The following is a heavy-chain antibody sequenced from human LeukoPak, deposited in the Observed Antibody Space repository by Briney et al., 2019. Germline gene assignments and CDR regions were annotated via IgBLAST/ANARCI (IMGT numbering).Heavy chain of an antibody. CDR1: GGSISSGDYY. Sequence: SQTLSLTCTVSGGSISSGDYYWSWIRQPPGKGLEWIGYIYYSGSTHYNPSLKSRVTISVDTSKSQFSLRLSSVTAADTAVYYCAGLSITIFGVADYWGQGTLVTVSS. CDR2: IYYSGST. CDR3: AGLSITIFGVADY. V-gene: IGHV4-30-4*01. D-gene: IGHD3-3*01. J-gene: IGHJ4*02.